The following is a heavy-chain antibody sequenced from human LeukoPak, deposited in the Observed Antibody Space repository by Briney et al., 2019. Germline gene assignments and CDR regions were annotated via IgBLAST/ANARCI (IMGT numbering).Heavy chain of an antibody. CDR2: INPNSGGT. D-gene: IGHD3-3*01. J-gene: IGHJ6*02. CDR3: ARVPPAEVRFLEWLSNYYYGMDV. CDR1: GYTFTGYY. V-gene: IGHV1-2*06. Sequence: GASVKVSCKASGYTFTGYYMHWVRQAPGQGLEWMGRINPNSGGTNYAQKFQGRVTMTRDTSISTAYMELSRLRSDDTAVYYCARVPPAEVRFLEWLSNYYYGMDVWGQGTTVTVSS.